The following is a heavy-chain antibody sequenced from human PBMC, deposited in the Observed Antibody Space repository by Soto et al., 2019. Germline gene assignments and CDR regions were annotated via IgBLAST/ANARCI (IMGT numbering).Heavy chain of an antibody. Sequence: GESLKISCQGSGYAFSSYWIAWVRQMPGKGLEWMGIIYPGDSDTRYSPSFQGQVTISVDKPITTAYLQWSSLKATDTAMYYCARGYCTATICDPWFDPWGQGTLVTVSS. CDR2: IYPGDSDT. CDR1: GYAFSSYW. V-gene: IGHV5-51*04. D-gene: IGHD2-8*02. J-gene: IGHJ5*02. CDR3: ARGYCTATICDPWFDP.